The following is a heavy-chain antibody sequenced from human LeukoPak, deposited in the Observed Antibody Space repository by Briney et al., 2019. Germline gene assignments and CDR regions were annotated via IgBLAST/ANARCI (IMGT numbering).Heavy chain of an antibody. V-gene: IGHV3-74*01. Sequence: GGSLRLSCAGSGFTFIRHWMHWVHQAPGKGLVWVSRINNDGSSTTYADSVKGRFTISRDNARNTLYLQMNSLRAEDTAVYYCARDGISCSGGHCYFASWGQGTLVTVSS. CDR3: ARDGISCSGGHCYFAS. J-gene: IGHJ4*02. D-gene: IGHD2-15*01. CDR2: INNDGSST. CDR1: GFTFIRHW.